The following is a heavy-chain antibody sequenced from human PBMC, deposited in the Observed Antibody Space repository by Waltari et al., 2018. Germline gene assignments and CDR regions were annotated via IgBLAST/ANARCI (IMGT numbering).Heavy chain of an antibody. V-gene: IGHV4-61*09. J-gene: IGHJ4*02. CDR3: ARRWSLGEFDY. D-gene: IGHD3-16*01. CDR2: IYTSGST. CDR1: GGSISSRSYY. Sequence: QVQLQESGPGLVKPSQTLSLTCTVSGGSISSRSYYWSWIRQPAGKGLEWIGYIYTSGSTNYNPSLKSRVTISVDTSKNQFSLKLSSVTAADTAVYYCARRWSLGEFDYWGQGTLVTVSS.